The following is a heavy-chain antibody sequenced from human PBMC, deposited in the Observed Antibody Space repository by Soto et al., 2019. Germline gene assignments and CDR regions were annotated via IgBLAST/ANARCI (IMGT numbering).Heavy chain of an antibody. CDR3: TKDLPKGRSSDCSGYYFDY. J-gene: IGHJ4*02. Sequence: GGSLRLSCAASGFTFDDYAMHWVRQAPGKGLEWVSGISWNSGDIGYADSVKGRFTISRDNAKNSLYLQMNSLRAEDTALYYCTKDLPKGRSSDCSGYYFDYWGQGTLVTVSS. D-gene: IGHD2-21*02. CDR2: ISWNSGDI. V-gene: IGHV3-9*01. CDR1: GFTFDDYA.